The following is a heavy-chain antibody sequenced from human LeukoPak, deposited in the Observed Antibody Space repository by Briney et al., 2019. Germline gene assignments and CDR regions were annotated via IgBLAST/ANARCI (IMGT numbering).Heavy chain of an antibody. CDR2: INPNSGGT. J-gene: IGHJ4*02. CDR3: ARLYQHDSSTYCPVDY. D-gene: IGHD3-22*01. CDR1: GYTFTGYY. Sequence: ASVKVSCKASGYTFTGYYMHWVRQAPGQGLEWMGWINPNSGGTNYAQKFQGRVTMTRDTSISTAYMELSSLRAEDTAVYYCARLYQHDSSTYCPVDYWGQGTLVSVSS. V-gene: IGHV1-2*02.